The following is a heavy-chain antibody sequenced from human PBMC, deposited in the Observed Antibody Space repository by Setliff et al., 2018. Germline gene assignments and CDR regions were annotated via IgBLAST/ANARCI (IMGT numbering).Heavy chain of an antibody. CDR1: GYIFTNYG. Sequence: ASVKVSCKTSGYIFTNYGISWVRQAPGQGLEWMGGTIPVFGTTDYSQKFQGRVTIITDESTSTAFMQLSSLRSEDTAVYYCVREGVDTRSSTDYRYYMDVWGKGTTVTVSS. J-gene: IGHJ6*03. D-gene: IGHD5-18*01. CDR3: VREGVDTRSSTDYRYYMDV. CDR2: TIPVFGTT. V-gene: IGHV1-69*05.